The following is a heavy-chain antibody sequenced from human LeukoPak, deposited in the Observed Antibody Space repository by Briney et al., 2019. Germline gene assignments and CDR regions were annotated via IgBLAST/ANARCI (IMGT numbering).Heavy chain of an antibody. CDR2: ISSSSSTI. D-gene: IGHD6-13*01. CDR1: GFTFSSYS. CDR3: ARGWQQQLVRFDY. V-gene: IGHV3-48*04. J-gene: IGHJ4*02. Sequence: GGFLRLSCAASGFTFSSYSMNWVRQAPGKGLEWVSYISSSSSTIYYADSVKGRFTISRDNAKNSLYLQMNSLRAEDTAVYYCARGWQQQLVRFDYWGQGTLVTVSS.